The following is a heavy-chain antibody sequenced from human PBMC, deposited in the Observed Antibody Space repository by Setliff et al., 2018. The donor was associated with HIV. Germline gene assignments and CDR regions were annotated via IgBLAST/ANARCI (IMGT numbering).Heavy chain of an antibody. Sequence: SETPSLTCTVSGGSISSSSYYWGWIRQPPGKGLEWIGSISYSGNIYYNASLKSRVTISLDTSKRQLSLRLTSVTAADTAVYYCARHVILLEWLSYFYMDVWGKGATVTVSS. CDR3: ARHVILLEWLSYFYMDV. CDR2: ISYSGNI. D-gene: IGHD6-19*01. J-gene: IGHJ6*03. CDR1: GGSISSSSYY. V-gene: IGHV4-39*01.